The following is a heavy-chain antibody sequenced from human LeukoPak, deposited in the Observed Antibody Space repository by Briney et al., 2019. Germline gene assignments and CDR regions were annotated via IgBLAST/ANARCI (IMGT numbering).Heavy chain of an antibody. CDR2: INWNGAST. V-gene: IGHV3-20*04. Sequence: PGGSLRLSCAASGFTFDDYDMSWVRQVPGKGLEWVSAINWNGASTGYADSVQGRFTISRDNAKNSLYLQMNSLSAEDTALYFCARDVEYSNIYFYYYIDVWGKGTTVTVSS. D-gene: IGHD6-6*01. J-gene: IGHJ6*03. CDR3: ARDVEYSNIYFYYYIDV. CDR1: GFTFDDYD.